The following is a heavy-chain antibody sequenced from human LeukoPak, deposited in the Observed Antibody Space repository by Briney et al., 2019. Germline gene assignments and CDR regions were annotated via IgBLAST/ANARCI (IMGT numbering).Heavy chain of an antibody. CDR3: ARHFPLLWFGELSVDY. V-gene: IGHV5-51*01. CDR2: IYPGDSDT. CDR1: GYSFTSYW. D-gene: IGHD3-10*01. J-gene: IGHJ4*02. Sequence: GESLKISCKGSGYSFTSYWIGWVRQMPGKGLEWIGIIYPGDSDTRYSPSFQSQVTISADKSISTAYLQWSSLKASDTAMYYCARHFPLLWFGELSVDYWGQGTLVTVSS.